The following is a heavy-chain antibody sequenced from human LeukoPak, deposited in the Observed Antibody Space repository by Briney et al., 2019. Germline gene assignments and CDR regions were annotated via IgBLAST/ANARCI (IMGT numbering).Heavy chain of an antibody. V-gene: IGHV3-7*03. CDR2: IKQDGSEK. J-gene: IGHJ4*02. Sequence: GGSLRPSCAASGFTFSSYWMNWVRQAPGKGLEWVANIKQDGSEKYYMDSVKGRFTISRDNAKNSLYLQMNSLRAEDTAVYYCARVRYDILTGYQFDYWGQGTLVTVSS. D-gene: IGHD3-9*01. CDR1: GFTFSSYW. CDR3: ARVRYDILTGYQFDY.